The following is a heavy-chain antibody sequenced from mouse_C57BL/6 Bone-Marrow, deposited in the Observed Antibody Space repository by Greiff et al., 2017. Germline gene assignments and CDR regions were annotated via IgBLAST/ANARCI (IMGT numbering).Heavy chain of an antibody. Sequence: QVQLQQSGPELVKPGASVKISCKASGYSFTSYYIHWVKQRPGQGLEWIGWIYPGSGNTKYNEKFKGKATLTADTSSSTAYMQLSSLTSEDSAVYYCARFWPTVSDYWGQGTTLTVSS. CDR1: GYSFTSYY. V-gene: IGHV1-66*01. CDR3: ARFWPTVSDY. J-gene: IGHJ2*01. D-gene: IGHD1-1*01. CDR2: IYPGSGNT.